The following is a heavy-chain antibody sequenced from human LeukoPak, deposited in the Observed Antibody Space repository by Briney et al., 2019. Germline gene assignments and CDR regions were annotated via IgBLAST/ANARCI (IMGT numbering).Heavy chain of an antibody. D-gene: IGHD3-10*01. CDR2: MSHNRGT. CDR1: GYSISSGYY. V-gene: IGHV4-38-2*01. J-gene: IGHJ6*04. Sequence: PSETLSLTCAVSGYSISSGYYWGWIRQPPGKGLEWIGSMSHNRGTYYNPSLKSRVTISMDTSKNQFSLRLSSVTAADTAVYYCASYYASGVPAYNYYGMDVWGKGTTVTVSS. CDR3: ASYYASGVPAYNYYGMDV.